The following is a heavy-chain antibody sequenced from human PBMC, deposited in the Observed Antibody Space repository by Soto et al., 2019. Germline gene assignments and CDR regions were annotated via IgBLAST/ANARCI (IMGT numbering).Heavy chain of an antibody. J-gene: IGHJ6*02. CDR2: IYYSGST. D-gene: IGHD3-3*01. Sequence: QVQLQESGPGLVKPSETLSLTCTVSGGSVTSGTYYWSWIRQPPGKGLEWIGYIYYSGSTNYNPSRRSPVTISRDTSKSQFSLKLSSVTAADAAVYYCARDWSLDVWGQGTTVTVSS. CDR3: ARDWSLDV. V-gene: IGHV4-61*01. CDR1: GGSVTSGTYY.